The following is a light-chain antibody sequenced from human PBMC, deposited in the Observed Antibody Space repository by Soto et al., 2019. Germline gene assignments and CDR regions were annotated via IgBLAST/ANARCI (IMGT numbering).Light chain of an antibody. J-gene: IGLJ1*01. CDR2: EVS. Sequence: QSALTQPASVSGSPGQSITISCTGTSSDVGGYNYVSWYQQHPGKAPTLIIYEVSKRPSGVSNRFSGSKSGDTASLTISGLHAEDEADYYCSSYTSSSTLYVFGTGTKLTVL. V-gene: IGLV2-14*01. CDR1: SSDVGGYNY. CDR3: SSYTSSSTLYV.